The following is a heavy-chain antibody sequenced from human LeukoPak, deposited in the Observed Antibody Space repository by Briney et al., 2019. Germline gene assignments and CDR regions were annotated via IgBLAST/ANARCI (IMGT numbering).Heavy chain of an antibody. Sequence: SGGSLRLSCAASGFTFSSYSMNWVRQAPGKGLEWVSSISSSSSYIYYADSVKGRFTISRDNAKNSLYLQMNSLRAADTAVYYCATIVGSSTDYWGQGTLVTVSS. D-gene: IGHD1-26*01. V-gene: IGHV3-21*01. CDR1: GFTFSSYS. CDR3: ATIVGSSTDY. CDR2: ISSSSSYI. J-gene: IGHJ4*02.